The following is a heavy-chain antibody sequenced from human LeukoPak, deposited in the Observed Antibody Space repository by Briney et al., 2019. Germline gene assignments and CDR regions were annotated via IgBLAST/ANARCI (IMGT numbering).Heavy chain of an antibody. Sequence: PSETLSLTCAVYGGSFSGYYWSWIRQPPGKGLEWIGSIYYSGSTYYNPSLKSRVTISVDTSKNQFSLKLSSVTAADTAVYYCAEESPDFNDAFDIWGQGTMVTVSS. D-gene: IGHD3-3*01. CDR2: IYYSGST. V-gene: IGHV4-34*01. J-gene: IGHJ3*02. CDR1: GGSFSGYY. CDR3: AEESPDFNDAFDI.